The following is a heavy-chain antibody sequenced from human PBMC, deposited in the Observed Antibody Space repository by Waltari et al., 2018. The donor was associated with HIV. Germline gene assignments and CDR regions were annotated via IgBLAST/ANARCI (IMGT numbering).Heavy chain of an antibody. J-gene: IGHJ4*02. V-gene: IGHV4-61*02. Sequence: LVKPSQTLSLTCTVSGGSISSGSYYWSWIRQPAGKGLEWIGRIYTSGSTNYNPSLKSRVTISVDTSKNQFSLKLSSVTAADTAVYYCARMAGCSSTSCYGGFDYWGQGTLVTVSS. D-gene: IGHD2-2*01. CDR2: IYTSGST. CDR1: GGSISSGSYY. CDR3: ARMAGCSSTSCYGGFDY.